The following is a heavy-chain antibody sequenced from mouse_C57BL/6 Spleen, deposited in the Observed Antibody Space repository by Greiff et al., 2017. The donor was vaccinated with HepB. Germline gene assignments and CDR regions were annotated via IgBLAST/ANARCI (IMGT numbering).Heavy chain of an antibody. Sequence: VQLQQSDAELVKPGASVKISCKVSGYTFTDHTIHWMKQRPEQGLEWIGYIYPRDGSTKYNEKFKGKATLTADKSSSTAYMQLNSLTSEDSAVYFCARGPIYYDYDEAMDYWCQGTSVTVSS. CDR1: GYTFTDHT. V-gene: IGHV1-78*01. J-gene: IGHJ4*01. CDR2: IYPRDGST. D-gene: IGHD2-4*01. CDR3: ARGPIYYDYDEAMDY.